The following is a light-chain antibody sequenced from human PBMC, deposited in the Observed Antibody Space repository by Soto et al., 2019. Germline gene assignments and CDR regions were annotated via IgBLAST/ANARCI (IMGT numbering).Light chain of an antibody. V-gene: IGKV3-20*01. CDR1: QSVSSSF. CDR3: LQYGSSPT. CDR2: GAS. Sequence: EIVLTQSPGTLSLSPGERATLSCRASQSVSSSFLAWYQQQPGQAPSLLIYGASRRATGIPDRFSGSGSGTDFTLTISRLEPEDFAVYFCLQYGSSPTFGQGTKVEIK. J-gene: IGKJ1*01.